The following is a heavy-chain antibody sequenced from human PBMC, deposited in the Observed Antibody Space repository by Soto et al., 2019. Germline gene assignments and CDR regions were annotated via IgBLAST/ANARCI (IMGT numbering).Heavy chain of an antibody. CDR3: ARVGYGSVSYHFDF. Sequence: EVQLVESGGGLVQPGGSMRLSCAASGFTFSDCWMHWVRQAPGKGLVWVSRINSDESVTSYADSVKGRFTISRDKAKNKRYLEMNSLRDEETTVYYCARVGYGSVSYHFDFWGQGTLATFSS. V-gene: IGHV3-74*01. CDR1: GFTFSDCW. D-gene: IGHD3-10*01. J-gene: IGHJ4*02. CDR2: INSDESVT.